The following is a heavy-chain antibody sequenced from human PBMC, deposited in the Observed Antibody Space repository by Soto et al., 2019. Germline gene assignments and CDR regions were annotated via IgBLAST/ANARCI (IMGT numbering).Heavy chain of an antibody. V-gene: IGHV4-30-4*01. D-gene: IGHD3-3*02. J-gene: IGHJ6*02. Sequence: QVQLQESGPGLVKPSQTLSLTCTVSGGSISSGDYYWSWIRQPPGKGLEWIGYIYYSGSPYYNPSHTIRGTISVYESTNKFSLQLISVTAADTAVYYCARASPVVSDVWGQGTTVTVSS. CDR2: IYYSGSP. CDR1: GGSISSGDYY. CDR3: ARASPVVSDV.